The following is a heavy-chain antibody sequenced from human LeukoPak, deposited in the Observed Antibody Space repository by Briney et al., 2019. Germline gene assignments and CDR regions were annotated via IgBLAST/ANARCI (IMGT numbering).Heavy chain of an antibody. CDR3: ARVTQWFRDYYMDV. V-gene: IGHV1-18*01. CDR2: ISAYNGNT. J-gene: IGHJ6*03. CDR1: GYTFTSYG. D-gene: IGHD3-22*01. Sequence: ASVTVSCKASGYTFTSYGISWVRQAPGQGLEWMGWISAYNGNTNYAQKLQGRVTMTTDTSTSTAYMELRSLRSDDTAVYYCARVTQWFRDYYMDVWGKGTTVTVSS.